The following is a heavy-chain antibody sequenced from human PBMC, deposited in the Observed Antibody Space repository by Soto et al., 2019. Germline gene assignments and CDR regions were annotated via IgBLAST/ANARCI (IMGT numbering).Heavy chain of an antibody. Sequence: SETLSLTCAVYVGSFSDYYWSWIRQPPGKGLEWIGEINHSGSTNYNPSLKSRVTISVDTSKNQFSLKLTSVTAADAALYYCARGYGPIDYWGQGTLVTVSS. CDR1: VGSFSDYY. CDR3: ARGYGPIDY. CDR2: INHSGST. J-gene: IGHJ4*02. D-gene: IGHD3-10*01. V-gene: IGHV4-34*01.